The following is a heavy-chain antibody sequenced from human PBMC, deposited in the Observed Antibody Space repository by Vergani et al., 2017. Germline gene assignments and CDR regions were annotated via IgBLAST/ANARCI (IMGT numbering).Heavy chain of an antibody. CDR2: INHSGST. J-gene: IGHJ4*02. Sequence: QVQLQESGQGLVKPSETLSLTCTVSNDSVSNTFYYWGWIRQTPGKGLEWIGSINHSGSTYYNPSLKSRITMSVDTSKNQFSLRLSSVTAADTAMYYCAREGLHSGSGSYNDYWGQGTLVTVSS. D-gene: IGHD3-10*01. CDR3: AREGLHSGSGSYNDY. V-gene: IGHV4-39*07. CDR1: NDSVSNTFYY.